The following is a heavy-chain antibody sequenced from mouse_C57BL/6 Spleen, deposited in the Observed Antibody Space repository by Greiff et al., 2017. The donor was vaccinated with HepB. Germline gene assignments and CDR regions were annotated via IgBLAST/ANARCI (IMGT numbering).Heavy chain of an antibody. CDR1: GYTFTSYW. V-gene: IGHV1-69*01. J-gene: IGHJ4*01. CDR2: IDPSDSYT. Sequence: VQLQQPGAELVMPGASVKLSCKASGYTFTSYWMHWVKQRPGQGLEWIGEIDPSDSYTNYNQKFKGKSTLTVDKSSSTAYMQLSSLTSEDSAVYFCVITTVRAMDYWGQGTSVTVSS. CDR3: VITTVRAMDY. D-gene: IGHD1-1*01.